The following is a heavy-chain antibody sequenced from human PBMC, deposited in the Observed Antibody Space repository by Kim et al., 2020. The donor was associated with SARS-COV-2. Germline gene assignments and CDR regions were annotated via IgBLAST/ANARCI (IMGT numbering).Heavy chain of an antibody. D-gene: IGHD1-26*01. CDR2: IYYSGST. Sequence: SETLSLTCTVSGGSISSYYWSWIRQPPGKGLEWIGYIYYSGSTNYNPSLKSRVTISVDTSKNQFSLKLSSVTAADTAVYYCARDLGGSWGGFDYWGQGTLVTVSS. V-gene: IGHV4-59*13. CDR3: ARDLGGSWGGFDY. CDR1: GGSISSYY. J-gene: IGHJ4*02.